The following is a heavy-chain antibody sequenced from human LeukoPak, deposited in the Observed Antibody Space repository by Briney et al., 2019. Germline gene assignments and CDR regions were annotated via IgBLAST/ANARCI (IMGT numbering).Heavy chain of an antibody. J-gene: IGHJ3*02. CDR3: ARDLSGSPGDAFDI. V-gene: IGHV1-2*02. CDR1: GDTFTSYY. D-gene: IGHD1-26*01. Sequence: ASVKVSCKASGDTFTSYYMHWVRQAPGQGLEWMGWINPNSGGTNYAQKFQGRVTMTRDTSISTAYMELSRLRSDDTAVYYCARDLSGSPGDAFDIWGQGTMVTVSS. CDR2: INPNSGGT.